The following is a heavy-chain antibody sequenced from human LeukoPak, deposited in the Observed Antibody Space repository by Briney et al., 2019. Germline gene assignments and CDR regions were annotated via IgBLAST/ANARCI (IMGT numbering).Heavy chain of an antibody. CDR3: AGTKRPYYYDSSGYYGY. J-gene: IGHJ4*02. V-gene: IGHV4-39*01. Sequence: ASETLSLTCTVSGGSISSNTYYWGWIRQPPGKGLEWIGSIYYSGSTYYNLSLKSRVTISVDTSKNQFSLKLSSVTAADTAVYYCAGTKRPYYYDSSGYYGYWGQGTLVTVSS. D-gene: IGHD3-22*01. CDR1: GGSISSNTYY. CDR2: IYYSGST.